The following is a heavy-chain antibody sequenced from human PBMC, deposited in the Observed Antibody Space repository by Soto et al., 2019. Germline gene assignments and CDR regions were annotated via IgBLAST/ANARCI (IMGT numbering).Heavy chain of an antibody. CDR1: GGSISSYH. CDR2: TSNSVPT. D-gene: IGHD1-1*01. Sequence: QVQLQESGPGLVKPSETLSLTCTVSGGSISSYHCSWIRQSPGKGLEWIGYTSNSVPTIYNHSLKSRVTISADTAKNQFSRRLRSVTAADTAGYFCARQFRDVYNAVEYWGQGALVTVSS. V-gene: IGHV4-59*08. J-gene: IGHJ4*02. CDR3: ARQFRDVYNAVEY.